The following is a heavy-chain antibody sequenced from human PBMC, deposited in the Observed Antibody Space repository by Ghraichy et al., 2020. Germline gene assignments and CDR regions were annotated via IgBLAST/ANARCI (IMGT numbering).Heavy chain of an antibody. CDR2: ISWNSGSI. CDR3: AKDMGGAMVRGVIITFRNYCGMDV. Sequence: GGSLRLSCAASGFTFDDYAMHWVRQAPGKGLEWVSGISWNSGSIGYADSVKGRFNISRDNAKNSLYLQMNSLRAEDTDLYYCAKDMGGAMVRGVIITFRNYCGMDVWGQGTTVTVSS. D-gene: IGHD3-10*01. V-gene: IGHV3-9*01. CDR1: GFTFDDYA. J-gene: IGHJ6*02.